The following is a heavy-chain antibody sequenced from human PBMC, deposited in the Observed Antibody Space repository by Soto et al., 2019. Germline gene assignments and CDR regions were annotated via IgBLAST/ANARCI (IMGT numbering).Heavy chain of an antibody. CDR2: IYPGDSDT. J-gene: IGHJ4*02. V-gene: IGHV5-51*01. CDR1: GYSFTSYW. Sequence: GESLKISCKGSGYSFTSYWIGWVRQMPGKGLEWMGIIYPGDSDTGYSPAFQGQVTISADKSISTAYLQWSSLKASDTAMYYCARRPSYGYRAIDYWGQGTLVTVSS. CDR3: ARRPSYGYRAIDY. D-gene: IGHD5-18*01.